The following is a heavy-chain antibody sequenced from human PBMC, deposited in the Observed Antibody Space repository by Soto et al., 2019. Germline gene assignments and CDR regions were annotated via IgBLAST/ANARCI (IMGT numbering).Heavy chain of an antibody. CDR1: GDTFSSYA. Sequence: SGKVSCKASGDTFSSYAISCLRQAHGQGLDWMGGIIPFFNTSNYGQKSKGRVTSTEDESTSRAYMELSSLRSEDTAMYYCARESAYGGNPLAFDYWGQGTLVPVSS. D-gene: IGHD1-26*01. CDR3: ARESAYGGNPLAFDY. J-gene: IGHJ4*02. CDR2: IIPFFNTS. V-gene: IGHV1-69*13.